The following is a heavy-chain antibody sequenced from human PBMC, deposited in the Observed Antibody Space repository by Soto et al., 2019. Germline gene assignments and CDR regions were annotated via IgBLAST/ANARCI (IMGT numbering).Heavy chain of an antibody. D-gene: IGHD2-8*02. CDR2: INPNSGGT. V-gene: IGHV1-2*02. Sequence: ASVKVSCKTSGYTFTGDYMHWVRQAPGQGLEWMGWINPNSGGTKNAQKFHDRVTMTRDTSISTFYMELRRLRSDDTAIYYCARDKTVEEPGGVYYYGMDVWG. CDR1: GYTFTGDY. CDR3: ARDKTVEEPGGVYYYGMDV. J-gene: IGHJ6*02.